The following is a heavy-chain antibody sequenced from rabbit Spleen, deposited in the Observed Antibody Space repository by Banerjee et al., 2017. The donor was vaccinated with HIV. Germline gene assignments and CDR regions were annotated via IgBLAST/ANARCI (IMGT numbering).Heavy chain of an antibody. Sequence: QEQLVESGGGLVQPEGSLTLTCKASGFSFSDRDVMCWVRQAPGKGLEWIACIDAGSSAFTYYATWAQGRFTISKTSSTTVTLQMTSLTAADTATYFCARDTGTSFSTYGMDLWGPGTLVTVS. CDR1: GFSFSDRDV. J-gene: IGHJ6*01. V-gene: IGHV1S45*01. D-gene: IGHD7-1*01. CDR2: IDAGSSAFT. CDR3: ARDTGTSFSTYGMDL.